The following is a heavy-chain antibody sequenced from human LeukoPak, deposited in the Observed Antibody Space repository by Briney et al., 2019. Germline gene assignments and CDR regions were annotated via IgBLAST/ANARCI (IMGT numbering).Heavy chain of an antibody. CDR3: ARDRRQLVRGVHFDY. V-gene: IGHV4-39*07. D-gene: IGHD3-10*01. J-gene: IGHJ4*02. CDR2: IYYSGST. Sequence: SETLSLTCTVSGGSISSSSYYWGWIRQPPGKGLEWIGSIYYSGSTYYNPSLKSRVTISVDTSKNQFSLKLSSVTAADTAVYYCARDRRQLVRGVHFDYWGQGTLVTVSS. CDR1: GGSISSSSYY.